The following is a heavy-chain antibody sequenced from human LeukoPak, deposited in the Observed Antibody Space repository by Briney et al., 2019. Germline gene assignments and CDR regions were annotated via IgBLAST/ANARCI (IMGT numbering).Heavy chain of an antibody. CDR3: ARHSGWSGTSY. CDR1: GGSISSYY. Sequence: SETLSLTRTVSGGSISSYYWSWIRQPPGKGLEWIGYISYSGSTNYNPSLKSRVTISVDTSKNQFSLKLSSVTAADTAVYYCARHSGWSGTSYWGQGTLVTVSS. CDR2: ISYSGST. V-gene: IGHV4-59*01. J-gene: IGHJ4*02. D-gene: IGHD3-3*01.